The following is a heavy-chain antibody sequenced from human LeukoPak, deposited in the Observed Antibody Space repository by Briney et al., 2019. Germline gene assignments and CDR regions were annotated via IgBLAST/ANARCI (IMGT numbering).Heavy chain of an antibody. Sequence: GGSLRLSCAASGFTFSSYSMNWVRQAPGKGLEWVSSISSSSSYIYYADSVKGRFTISRDNAKNSLYLQMNSLRAEDTAVYYRARSATEDTAMVVDYWGQGTLVTVSS. CDR2: ISSSSSYI. J-gene: IGHJ4*02. V-gene: IGHV3-21*01. CDR1: GFTFSSYS. D-gene: IGHD5-18*01. CDR3: ARSATEDTAMVVDY.